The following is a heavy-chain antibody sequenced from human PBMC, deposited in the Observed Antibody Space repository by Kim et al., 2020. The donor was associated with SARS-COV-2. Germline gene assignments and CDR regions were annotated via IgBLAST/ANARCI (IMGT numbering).Heavy chain of an antibody. D-gene: IGHD2-8*01. J-gene: IGHJ4*02. V-gene: IGHV3-66*01. CDR1: GFNVSTTY. CDR2: IYTGGST. CDR3: ASERWSGY. Sequence: GGSLRLSCAVSGFNVSTTYMNWVRQAPGKGLEWVSVIYTGGSTYYADSMKGRFTISRDKSKNTLYLQMSSLRAEDTAVYYCASERWSGYWGQGTLITVS.